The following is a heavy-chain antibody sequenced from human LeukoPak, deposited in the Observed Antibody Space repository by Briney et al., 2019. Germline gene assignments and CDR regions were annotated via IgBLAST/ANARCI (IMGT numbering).Heavy chain of an antibody. CDR2: ISSSGSTI. J-gene: IGHJ5*02. Sequence: GGSLRLSCAASGFTFSSYEMNWVRQAPGKGLEWVSYISSSGSTIYYADSVKGRFTISRDNAKNSLYLQMNSLRAEDTAVYYCAGALGYCSSTSRYAENWFDPWGQGTLVTVSS. V-gene: IGHV3-48*03. CDR3: AGALGYCSSTSRYAENWFDP. CDR1: GFTFSSYE. D-gene: IGHD2-2*01.